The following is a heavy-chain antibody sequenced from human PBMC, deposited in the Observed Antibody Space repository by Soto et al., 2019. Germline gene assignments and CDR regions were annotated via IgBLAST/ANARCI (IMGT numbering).Heavy chain of an antibody. Sequence: EVQLVESGGGLVKPGGSLRLSCAASGFTFSSYSMNWVRQAPGKGLVWVSSISSSSSYIYYADSVKGRFTISRDNAKNSLYLQMNSLRAEDTAVYYCAREGLAAAGPSFDYWGQGTLVTVSS. CDR2: ISSSSSYI. J-gene: IGHJ4*02. V-gene: IGHV3-21*01. CDR1: GFTFSSYS. D-gene: IGHD6-13*01. CDR3: AREGLAAAGPSFDY.